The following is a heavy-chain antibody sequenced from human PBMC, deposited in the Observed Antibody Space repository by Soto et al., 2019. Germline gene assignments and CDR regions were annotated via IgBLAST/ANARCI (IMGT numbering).Heavy chain of an antibody. CDR2: INHSGST. Sequence: PSETLSLTCAVYGGSFSGYYWSWIRQPPGKGLEWIGEINHSGSTNYNPSLKSRVTISVDTSKNQFSLKLSSVTAADTAVYYCARGQVVVVPAAILHWFDPWGQGTLDTVSS. V-gene: IGHV4-34*01. J-gene: IGHJ5*02. D-gene: IGHD2-2*02. CDR3: ARGQVVVVPAAILHWFDP. CDR1: GGSFSGYY.